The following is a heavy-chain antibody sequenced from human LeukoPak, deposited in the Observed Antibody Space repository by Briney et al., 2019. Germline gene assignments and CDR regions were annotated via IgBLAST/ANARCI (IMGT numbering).Heavy chain of an antibody. CDR3: ARDRNDYGDY. V-gene: IGHV3-21*01. CDR2: ISSSSSYI. Sequence: GGSLRLSCAASGFTFDDYGMSWVRQAPGKGLEWVSSISSSSSYIYYADSVKGRFTISRDNAKNSLYLQVNSLRAEDTAVYYCARDRNDYGDYWGQGTLVTVSS. D-gene: IGHD1-14*01. J-gene: IGHJ4*02. CDR1: GFTFDDYG.